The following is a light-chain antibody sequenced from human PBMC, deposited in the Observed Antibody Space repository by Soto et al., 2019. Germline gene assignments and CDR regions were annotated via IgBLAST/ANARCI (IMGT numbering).Light chain of an antibody. CDR3: LQDYNYPRT. CDR1: QAIRDD. Sequence: AIQMTQSPSSLSASVGDRVTITCRASQAIRDDLGWYQQKPGKAPKVLIYGASNLQSGVPSRFSDSGSGTDFTLTISSLQPEDFATYYCLQDYNYPRTFGQGTRVEIK. V-gene: IGKV1-6*01. J-gene: IGKJ1*01. CDR2: GAS.